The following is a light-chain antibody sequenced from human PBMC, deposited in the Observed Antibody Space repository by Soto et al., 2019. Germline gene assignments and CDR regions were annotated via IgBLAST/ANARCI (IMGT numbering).Light chain of an antibody. CDR1: QYINTR. CDR3: HQRQSWPRT. Sequence: EIVLKQSPATLSSFPGDRVTLSCRASQYINTRLAWYQHRPGQAPRLLIYQTSIRAAGIPARSSASGTGTDFTLTISDVQPEDFAVYYCHQRQSWPRTFGQGTKVDIK. CDR2: QTS. J-gene: IGKJ1*01. V-gene: IGKV3-11*01.